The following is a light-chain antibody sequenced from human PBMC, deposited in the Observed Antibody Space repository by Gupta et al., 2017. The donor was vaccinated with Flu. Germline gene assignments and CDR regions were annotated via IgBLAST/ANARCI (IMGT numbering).Light chain of an antibody. Sequence: ATLSLSPGESATLSCRAGQSVISNYVAWYQLKTGQAPRLLIYGASSRAPGIPDRFTGSGSGTDFSLTISRLEPEDFAVYYCHRHGTSPQTFGQGTKVDIE. CDR3: HRHGTSPQT. V-gene: IGKV3-20*01. CDR2: GAS. CDR1: QSVISNY. J-gene: IGKJ1*01.